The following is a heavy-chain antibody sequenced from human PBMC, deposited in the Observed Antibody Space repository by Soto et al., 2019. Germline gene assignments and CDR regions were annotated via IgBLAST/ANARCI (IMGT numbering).Heavy chain of an antibody. J-gene: IGHJ6*03. CDR2: ISSSGTID. Sequence: VQLVESGGGLVKPGGSLRLSCVASGFTLSDYYMSWIRQAPGKGLEWVSYISSSGTIDNYADSVKGRFTISRDNAENSLFLQMNGLRAEDTAVYYCARRTMGNYYYMDVWGKGTTVTVSS. D-gene: IGHD3-10*01. CDR3: ARRTMGNYYYMDV. V-gene: IGHV3-11*01. CDR1: GFTLSDYY.